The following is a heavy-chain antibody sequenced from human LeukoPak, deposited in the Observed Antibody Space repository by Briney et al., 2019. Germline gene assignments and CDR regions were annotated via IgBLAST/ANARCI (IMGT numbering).Heavy chain of an antibody. J-gene: IGHJ4*02. V-gene: IGHV3-21*01. CDR1: GFSFSDYD. CDR3: GGAFPPLRTSSAGDL. CDR2: ISGRSSHI. D-gene: IGHD3-16*01. Sequence: GGSLRLSCSASGFSFSDYDMNWVRQAPGKGLEWVSSISGRSSHIYYGDSVKGRFAISRDNAKNSLYLQMNSLGAEDTAVYYCGGAFPPLRTSSAGDLWGQGILVTVSS.